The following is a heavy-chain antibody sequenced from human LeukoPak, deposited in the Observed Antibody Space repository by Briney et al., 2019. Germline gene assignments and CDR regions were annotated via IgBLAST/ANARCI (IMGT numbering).Heavy chain of an antibody. D-gene: IGHD5-18*01. J-gene: IGHJ4*02. CDR3: AREEHSYGSFDY. V-gene: IGHV3-9*01. Sequence: GGSLRLSCAASGFTFDDYAVHWVRQAPGKGLEWVSGISWNSGSIGYADSVKVRITISRDNTKNSLYLQMNSLRAEDTAVYYCAREEHSYGSFDYWGQGTLVTVSS. CDR2: ISWNSGSI. CDR1: GFTFDDYA.